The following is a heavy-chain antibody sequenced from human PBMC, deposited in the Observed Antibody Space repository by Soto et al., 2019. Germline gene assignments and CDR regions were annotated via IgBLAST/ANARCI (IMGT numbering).Heavy chain of an antibody. D-gene: IGHD3-9*01. V-gene: IGHV1-8*01. CDR3: ASLKAIEYYDILTGSTHWFDP. Sequence: ASVKVSCKTSGYTFTDYDINWVRQATGQGLEWMGWMNPNSGNTGYAQKFQGRVTMTRNTSISTAYMELSSLRSEDTAVYYCASLKAIEYYDILTGSTHWFDPWGQGTLVTVSS. J-gene: IGHJ5*02. CDR2: MNPNSGNT. CDR1: GYTFTDYD.